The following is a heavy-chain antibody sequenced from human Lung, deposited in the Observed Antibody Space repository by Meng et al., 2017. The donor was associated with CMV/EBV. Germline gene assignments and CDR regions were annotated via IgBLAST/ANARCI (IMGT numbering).Heavy chain of an antibody. D-gene: IGHD3-3*01. CDR1: GGPISSYY. CDR2: IYYSGST. CDR3: ARGGYYDFWSGYSYYYYGMDV. J-gene: IGHJ6*02. V-gene: IGHV4-59*07. Sequence: SDTLSHICTVSGGPISSYYWSWIRQPPGKGLEWIGYIYYSGSTNYNPSLKSPVTISVDTAKNQFSLKLSSVTAADTAVYYCARGGYYDFWSGYSYYYYGMDVWGQGXTVTVSS.